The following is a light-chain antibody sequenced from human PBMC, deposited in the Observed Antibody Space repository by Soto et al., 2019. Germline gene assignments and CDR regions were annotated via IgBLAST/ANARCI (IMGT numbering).Light chain of an antibody. Sequence: DIVMTQSPDSLAVSLGERATINCKSSQSVLYSSNNKNYLAWYQQKPGQPPKLLIYWASTRESRVPDRFSGSGSGTDFTLTISSLQAEDVAVYYCQQYYSTAQLTFGGGTKVDIK. CDR1: QSVLYSSNNKNY. CDR3: QQYYSTAQLT. J-gene: IGKJ4*01. V-gene: IGKV4-1*01. CDR2: WAS.